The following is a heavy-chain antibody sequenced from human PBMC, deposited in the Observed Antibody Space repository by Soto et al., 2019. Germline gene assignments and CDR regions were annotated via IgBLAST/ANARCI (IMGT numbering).Heavy chain of an antibody. CDR1: GFTFSSYG. CDR3: GKGESGYFRGGSCRHDPFVI. J-gene: IGHJ3*02. D-gene: IGHD2-15*01. Sequence: QVQLVESGGGVVQPGRSLRLSCAASGFTFSSYGMHWVRQAPGKGLEWVAVISYDGSNKYYADSVKGRFTISRDNSKNTRCRQMNTLRAKDTAVYYCGKGESGYFRGGSCRHDPFVIWAKGQWSPSLQ. CDR2: ISYDGSNK. V-gene: IGHV3-30*18.